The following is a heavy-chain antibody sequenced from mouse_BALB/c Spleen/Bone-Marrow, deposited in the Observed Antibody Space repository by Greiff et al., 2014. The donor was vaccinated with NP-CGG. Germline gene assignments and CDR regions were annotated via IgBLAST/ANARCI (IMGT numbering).Heavy chain of an antibody. CDR2: IDPANGNT. V-gene: IGHV14-3*02. Sequence: VQLQQSGAELVKPGASVKLSCPASGFNIKDTYMHWGKKRPEQGLEWIGRIDPANGNTKYVPKFQGKATITADTSSNTAYLQLSSLTSEDTAVYYCASLDDYIYWGQGTLVTVSA. CDR1: GFNIKDTY. CDR3: ASLDDYIY. J-gene: IGHJ3*01. D-gene: IGHD2-4*01.